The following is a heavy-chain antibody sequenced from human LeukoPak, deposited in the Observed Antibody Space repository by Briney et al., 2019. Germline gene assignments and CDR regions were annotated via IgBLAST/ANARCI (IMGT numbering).Heavy chain of an antibody. Sequence: SETLSLTCTASGGSISSSSYYWGWIRQPPWKGLEWIGSIYHSGSTYYNPSLKSRVTISVDTSKNQFSLKLSSVTAADTAVYYCAREVGATDYWGQGTLVTVSS. J-gene: IGHJ4*02. D-gene: IGHD1-26*01. CDR2: IYHSGST. V-gene: IGHV4-39*07. CDR1: GGSISSSSYY. CDR3: AREVGATDY.